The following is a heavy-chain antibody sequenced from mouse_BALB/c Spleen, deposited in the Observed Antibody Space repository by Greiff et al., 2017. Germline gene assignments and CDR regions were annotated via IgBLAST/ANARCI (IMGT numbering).Heavy chain of an antibody. V-gene: IGHV1S56*01. CDR1: GYTFTSYY. CDR3: ARWGYDAMDD. Sequence: QVQLQQSGPELVKPGASVRISCKASGYTFTSYYIHWVKQRPGQGLEWIGWIYPGNVNTKYNEKFKGKATLTADKSSSTAYMQLSSLTSEDSAVYFCARWGYDAMDDWGQGTSVTVSS. J-gene: IGHJ4*01. CDR2: IYPGNVNT.